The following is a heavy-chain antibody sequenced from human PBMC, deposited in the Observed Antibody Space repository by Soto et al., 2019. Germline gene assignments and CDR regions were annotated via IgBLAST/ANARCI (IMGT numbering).Heavy chain of an antibody. Sequence: XESLRLSCAASGFTFSIYAMTWVRQSPGKGLEWVSSMSRTGDNTYYADSVKGRFTISRDNSKNTLYLQMNSLRAEDTAIYYCAKDQSNSNPLYYFDFWGPGTLVTVSS. D-gene: IGHD3-22*01. V-gene: IGHV3-23*01. CDR2: MSRTGDNT. CDR3: AKDQSNSNPLYYFDF. J-gene: IGHJ4*02. CDR1: GFTFSIYA.